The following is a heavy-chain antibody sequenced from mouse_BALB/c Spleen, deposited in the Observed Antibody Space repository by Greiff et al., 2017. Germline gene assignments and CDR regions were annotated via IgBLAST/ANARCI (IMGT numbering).Heavy chain of an antibody. V-gene: IGHV1-4*01. CDR1: GYTFTSYT. Sequence: VKLMESGAELARPGASVKMSCKASGYTFTSYTMHWVKQRPGQGLEWIGYINPSSGYTNYNQKFKDKATLTADKSSSTAYMQLSSLTSEDSAVYYCARWGYYGSSGAMDYWGQGTSVTVSS. CDR2: INPSSGYT. CDR3: ARWGYYGSSGAMDY. D-gene: IGHD1-1*01. J-gene: IGHJ4*01.